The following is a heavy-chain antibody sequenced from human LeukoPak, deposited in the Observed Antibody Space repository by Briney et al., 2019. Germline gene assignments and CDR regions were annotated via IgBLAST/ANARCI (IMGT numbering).Heavy chain of an antibody. V-gene: IGHV4-30-2*01. CDR2: IYHSGST. CDR1: GGSISSGGYS. Sequence: SETLSLTCAVSGGSISSGGYSWSWIRQPPGKGLEWIGYIYHSGSTYYNPSLKSRVTISVDRSKNQFSLKLSSVTAADTAVYYCARAFRARAFDYWGQGTLVTVPS. CDR3: ARAFRARAFDY. J-gene: IGHJ4*02. D-gene: IGHD3-16*01.